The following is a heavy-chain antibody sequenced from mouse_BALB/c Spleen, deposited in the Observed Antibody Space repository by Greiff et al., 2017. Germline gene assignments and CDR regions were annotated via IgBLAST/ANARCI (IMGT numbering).Heavy chain of an antibody. CDR2: INPSTGYT. CDR3: ARPYGNYVKFAY. J-gene: IGHJ3*01. CDR1: GYTFTSYW. V-gene: IGHV1-7*01. D-gene: IGHD2-1*01. Sequence: QVQLQQSGAELAKPGASVKMSCKASGYTFTSYWMHWVKQRPGQGLEWIGYINPSTGYTEYNQKFKDKATLTADKSSSTAYMQLSSLTSEDSAVYYCARPYGNYVKFAYWGQGTLVTVSA.